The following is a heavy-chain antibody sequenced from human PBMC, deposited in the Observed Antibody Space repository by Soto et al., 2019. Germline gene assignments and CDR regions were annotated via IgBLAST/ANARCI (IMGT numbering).Heavy chain of an antibody. V-gene: IGHV4-34*01. D-gene: IGHD4-17*01. J-gene: IGHJ6*02. CDR2: INHSGST. Sequence: TSETLSLTCAVYGGSFSGYYWSWIRQPPGKGLEWIGEINHSGSTNYNPSLKSRATISVDTSKNQFSLKLSSVTAADTAVYYCARALRRSTVPRYYYYGMDVWGQGTTVTVSS. CDR3: ARALRRSTVPRYYYYGMDV. CDR1: GGSFSGYY.